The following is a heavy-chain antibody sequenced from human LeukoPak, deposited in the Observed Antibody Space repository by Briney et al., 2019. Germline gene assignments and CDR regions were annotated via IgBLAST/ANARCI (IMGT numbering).Heavy chain of an antibody. V-gene: IGHV3-7*05. J-gene: IGHJ3*02. CDR2: IKQDASEK. Sequence: PGGSLRLSCAGSGITLSSYWMSWVRQAPGKGLEWVANIKQDASEKYFVDSLRGRFTISRDNAKNSLFLQMNSLRAEDTAVYYCVRDQGAFDMWGHGTMVTVSS. CDR3: VRDQGAFDM. CDR1: GITLSSYW.